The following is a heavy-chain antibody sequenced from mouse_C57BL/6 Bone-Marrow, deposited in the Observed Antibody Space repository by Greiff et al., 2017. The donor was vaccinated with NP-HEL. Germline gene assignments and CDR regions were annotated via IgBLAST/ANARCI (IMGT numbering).Heavy chain of an antibody. Sequence: QVQLQQPGAELVRPGTSVKLSCKASGYTFTSYWMHWVKQRPGQGLEWIGVIDPSDSYTNYNQKFKGKAKLTVDPSSSTAYMQLSSLTSEDSAVYYCARLMVDYYGSSYVSDYWGQGTTLTVSS. CDR2: IDPSDSYT. CDR3: ARLMVDYYGSSYVSDY. D-gene: IGHD1-1*01. V-gene: IGHV1-59*01. J-gene: IGHJ2*01. CDR1: GYTFTSYW.